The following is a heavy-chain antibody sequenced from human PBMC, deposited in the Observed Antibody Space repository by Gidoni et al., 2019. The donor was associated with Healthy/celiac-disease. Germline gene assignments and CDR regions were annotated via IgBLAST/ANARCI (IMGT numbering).Heavy chain of an antibody. CDR3: ARGYDSSGYIPGFDY. CDR2: IYYSGST. J-gene: IGHJ4*02. CDR1: GCSISSYY. D-gene: IGHD3-22*01. V-gene: IGHV4-59*01. Sequence: QVQLQESGPGLVKPSETLSLTCTVSGCSISSYYWSWIRQPPGKGLEWIGYIYYSGSTNYNPSLKSRVTISVDTSNNQFSRKLSSVNAADTAVYYCARGYDSSGYIPGFDYWGQGTLVTVSS.